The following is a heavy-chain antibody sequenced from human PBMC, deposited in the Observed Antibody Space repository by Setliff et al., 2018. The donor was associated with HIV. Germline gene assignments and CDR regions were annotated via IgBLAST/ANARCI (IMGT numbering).Heavy chain of an antibody. CDR3: AKDHATSSWFTALLDY. CDR1: GFTFSTHE. D-gene: IGHD6-13*01. CDR2: ISGSGGST. Sequence: GGSLRLSCAASGFTFSTHEMNWVRQAPGKGLEWVSVISGSGGSTFYADSVKGRSTISRDNSKNTVYLQMNSLRAEDTAVYYCAKDHATSSWFTALLDYWGQGALVTVSS. J-gene: IGHJ4*02. V-gene: IGHV3-23*01.